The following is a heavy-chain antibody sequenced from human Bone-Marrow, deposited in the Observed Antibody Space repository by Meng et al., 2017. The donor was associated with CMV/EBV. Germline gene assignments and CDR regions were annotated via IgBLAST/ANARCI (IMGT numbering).Heavy chain of an antibody. V-gene: IGHV1-69*08. J-gene: IGHJ6*02. Sequence: SVKVSCKASGGSFSTYSISWVRQAPGQGLEWMGRITPILGTANYAQKFQGRVTITADKSTSTAYMELSSLRSEDTAVYYCARGDVVVPAAILGMDYYYYYGMDVWGQGTTVTVSS. D-gene: IGHD2-2*02. CDR1: GGSFSTYS. CDR2: ITPILGTA. CDR3: ARGDVVVPAAILGMDYYYYYGMDV.